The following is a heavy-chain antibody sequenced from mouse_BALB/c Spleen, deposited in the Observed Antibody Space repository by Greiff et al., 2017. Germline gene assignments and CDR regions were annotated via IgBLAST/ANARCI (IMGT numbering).Heavy chain of an antibody. V-gene: IGHV1S81*02. J-gene: IGHJ2*01. D-gene: IGHD2-4*01. Sequence: QVHVKQPGAELVRPGVSVKLSCKASGYTFTSYWMHWIKQRPEQGLERIGEINPSNGGTNYNEKFKSKATLTVDKSSSTAYMQLSSLTSEDSAVYYCARGSTMITTYDYWGQGTTLTVSS. CDR1: GYTFTSYW. CDR2: INPSNGGT. CDR3: ARGSTMITTYDY.